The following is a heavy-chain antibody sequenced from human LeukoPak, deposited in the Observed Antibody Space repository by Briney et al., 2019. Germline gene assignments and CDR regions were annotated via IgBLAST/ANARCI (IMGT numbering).Heavy chain of an antibody. CDR2: INPNSGGT. J-gene: IGHJ4*02. D-gene: IGHD6-19*01. CDR3: ARGIAVAVALFSY. CDR1: GYTFTGYY. Sequence: EASVKVSCKASGYTFTGYYMHWVRQAPGQGLEWMGWINPNSGGTNYARKFQGRVTMTRDTSISTAYMELSRLRSDDTAVYYCARGIAVAVALFSYWGQGTLVTVSS. V-gene: IGHV1-2*02.